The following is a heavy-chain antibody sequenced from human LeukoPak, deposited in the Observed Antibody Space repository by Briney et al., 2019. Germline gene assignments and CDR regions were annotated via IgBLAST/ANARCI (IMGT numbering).Heavy chain of an antibody. J-gene: IGHJ4*02. CDR1: GFTFSDHH. CDR2: ISGSGGSI. D-gene: IGHD2-15*01. V-gene: IGHV3-23*01. Sequence: GGSLRLSCAASGFTFSDHHVDWVRQAPGRGLEWVSSISGSGGSIYYADSVKGRFTISRDNSKNTLYLQMNSLRAEDTAVYYCAKARGEQNGGSNYWGQGTQVIVSS. CDR3: AKARGEQNGGSNY.